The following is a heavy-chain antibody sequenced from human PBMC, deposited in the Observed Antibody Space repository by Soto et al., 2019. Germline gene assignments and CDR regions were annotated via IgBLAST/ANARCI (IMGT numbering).Heavy chain of an antibody. V-gene: IGHV4-34*02. J-gene: IGHJ4*02. CDR1: GGSFSGFF. Sequence: QVQLQQWGAGLLKPSETLSLTCAVHGGSFSGFFWTWIRQPPGKGLEWIGEINHSGSTNYNPSLKSRVTISVDTSENQFYLRLTSVTAADTDVYYCARGQWLPRGEYWGQGTLVNVYS. CDR2: INHSGST. D-gene: IGHD6-19*01. CDR3: ARGQWLPRGEY.